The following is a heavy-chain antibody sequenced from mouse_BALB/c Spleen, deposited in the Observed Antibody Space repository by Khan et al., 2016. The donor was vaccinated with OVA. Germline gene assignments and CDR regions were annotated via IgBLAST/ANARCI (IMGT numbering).Heavy chain of an antibody. CDR1: GFTFSNYA. J-gene: IGHJ3*01. CDR2: ISSGGSYT. CDR3: ARELFTTVVATPFAY. D-gene: IGHD1-1*01. V-gene: IGHV5-9-3*01. Sequence: VQLKQSGGGLVKPGGSLKLSCAVSGFTFSNYAMSWVRQTPEKRLEWVATISSGGSYTYYPDSVQGRFTISRDNAKKTLYLQMSSLRSEDTAIYNCARELFTTVVATPFAYWGQGTLVTVSA.